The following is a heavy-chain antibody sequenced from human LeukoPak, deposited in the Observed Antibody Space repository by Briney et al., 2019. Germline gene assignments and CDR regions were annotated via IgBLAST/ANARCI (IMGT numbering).Heavy chain of an antibody. V-gene: IGHV1-2*02. J-gene: IGHJ4*02. D-gene: IGHD3-22*01. CDR1: GYTFTGYC. CDR3: ARVGPYYYDSSGYYYLPV. CDR2: INPNSGGT. Sequence: ASVKVSCKASGYTFTGYCMHWVRQAPGQGLEWMGWINPNSGGTNYAQKFQGRVTMTRDTSISTAYMELSRLRSEDTAVYYCARVGPYYYDSSGYYYLPVWGQGTLVTVSS.